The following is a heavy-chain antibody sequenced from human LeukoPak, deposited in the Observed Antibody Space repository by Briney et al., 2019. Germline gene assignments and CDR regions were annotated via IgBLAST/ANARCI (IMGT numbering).Heavy chain of an antibody. CDR3: ARVAIFGVVSEYYYYYGMDV. Sequence: GGSLRLSCAAPGFTFSSYWMSWVRQAPGKGLEWVANIKQDGSEKYYVDSVKGRFTISRDNAKNSLYLQMNSLRAEDTAVYYCARVAIFGVVSEYYYYYGMDVWGQGTTVTVSS. D-gene: IGHD3-3*01. CDR1: GFTFSSYW. J-gene: IGHJ6*02. CDR2: IKQDGSEK. V-gene: IGHV3-7*01.